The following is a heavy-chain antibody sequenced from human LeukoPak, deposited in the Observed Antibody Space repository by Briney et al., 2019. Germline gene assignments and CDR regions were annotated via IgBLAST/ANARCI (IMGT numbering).Heavy chain of an antibody. D-gene: IGHD3-22*01. J-gene: IGHJ4*02. Sequence: SETLSLTCTVSGGSISSYYWSWIRQPPGKGLEWIGSIYYSGSTYYNPSLKSRVTISVDTSKNQFSLKLSSVTAADTAVYYCARLATYYYDSSGYYGDYWGQGTLVTVSS. CDR3: ARLATYYYDSSGYYGDY. CDR2: IYYSGST. V-gene: IGHV4-59*05. CDR1: GGSISSYY.